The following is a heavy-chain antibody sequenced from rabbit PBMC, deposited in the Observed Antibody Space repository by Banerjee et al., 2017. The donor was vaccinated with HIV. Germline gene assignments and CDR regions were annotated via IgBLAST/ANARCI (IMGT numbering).Heavy chain of an antibody. J-gene: IGHJ4*01. CDR1: GFSFSNKYV. V-gene: IGHV1S47*01. CDR3: ARDLAGVIGWNFNL. Sequence: QEQLEESGGDLVKPEGSLTLTCTASGFSFSNKYVMCWVRQAPGKGPEWIACIHNGDGSTFYAIWMNGRFTISRSTSLNTVTLQMTSLTAADTASYFCARDLAGVIGWNFNLWGQGTLVTVS. D-gene: IGHD4-1*01. CDR2: IHNGDGST.